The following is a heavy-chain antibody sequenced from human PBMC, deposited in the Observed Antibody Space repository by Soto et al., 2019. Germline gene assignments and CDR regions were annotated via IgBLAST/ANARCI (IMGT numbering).Heavy chain of an antibody. D-gene: IGHD3-22*01. CDR3: VRGGNPYHYATSGPGTFDK. J-gene: IGHJ4*02. Sequence: QVQLQESGPGLVKPSQTLSLTCTVSGDSVSGGDSYWSWIRQPPGKALEGIGYTSFSGYTSYSPSLQSRVTISGEMSKSQFSLRLTSVTAADTAIYYCVRGGNPYHYATSGPGTFDKWGQGTLVSVSS. V-gene: IGHV4-30-4*01. CDR2: TSFSGYT. CDR1: GDSVSGGDSY.